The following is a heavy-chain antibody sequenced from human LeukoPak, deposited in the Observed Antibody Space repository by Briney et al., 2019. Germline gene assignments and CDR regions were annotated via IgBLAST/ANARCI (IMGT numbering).Heavy chain of an antibody. D-gene: IGHD4-23*01. CDR1: GFTVSNNH. V-gene: IGHV3-66*01. CDR3: MGYGGNSF. CDR2: IDSVGGT. J-gene: IGHJ4*02. Sequence: GGSLRLSCVASGFTVSNNHVSWVRQAPGKGLEWVSLIDSVGGTYYADSVKGRFTISRDHSENTLYLQMNSLRAEDTALYYCMGYGGNSFWGQGTLVTVPS.